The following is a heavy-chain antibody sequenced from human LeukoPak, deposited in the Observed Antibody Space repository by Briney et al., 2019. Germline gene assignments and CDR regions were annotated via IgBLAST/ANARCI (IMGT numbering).Heavy chain of an antibody. J-gene: IGHJ5*02. Sequence: GGSLRLSCAASGFTFSSYWMSWVRQAPGKGLEWVANIKQDGSEKYYVDSVKGRFTISRDNAKNSLYLQMNSLRAEDTAVYYCARDDFWSGPNWFDPWGQGTLVTVSS. D-gene: IGHD3-3*01. CDR1: GFTFSSYW. CDR2: IKQDGSEK. CDR3: ARDDFWSGPNWFDP. V-gene: IGHV3-7*01.